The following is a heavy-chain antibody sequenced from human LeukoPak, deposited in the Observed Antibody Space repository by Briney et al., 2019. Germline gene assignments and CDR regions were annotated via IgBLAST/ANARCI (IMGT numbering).Heavy chain of an antibody. CDR1: GFTVSSNY. D-gene: IGHD5-12*01. CDR2: IYSGGDT. V-gene: IGHV3-53*01. CDR3: ARIPIVTITSGGY. Sequence: GGSLRLSCAASGFTVSSNYMSWVRQAPGKGLDWVSVIYSGGDTYYADSVKGRFTISRDNSKNTLYLQMNSLRAEDTAVYYCARIPIVTITSGGYWGQGTLVTVSS. J-gene: IGHJ1*01.